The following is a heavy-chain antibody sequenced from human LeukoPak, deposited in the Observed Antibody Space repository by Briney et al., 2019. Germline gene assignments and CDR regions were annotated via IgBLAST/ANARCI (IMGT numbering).Heavy chain of an antibody. CDR3: ARGYSSSPKIRGVDY. V-gene: IGHV4-34*01. CDR1: GGSFSGYY. J-gene: IGHJ4*02. CDR2: INHSGST. D-gene: IGHD6-13*01. Sequence: SETLSLTCAVYGGSFSGYYWSWIRQPPGKGLEWIGEINHSGSTNYNPSLKSRVTISVDTSKNQFSLKLSSVTAADTAVYYCARGYSSSPKIRGVDYWGQGTLVTVSS.